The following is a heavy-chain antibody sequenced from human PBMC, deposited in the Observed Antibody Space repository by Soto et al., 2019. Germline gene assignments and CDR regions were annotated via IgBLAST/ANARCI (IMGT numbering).Heavy chain of an antibody. J-gene: IGHJ5*02. CDR3: SRGGYRTLAWFDP. Sequence: QVQVQESGPGLVKPSETLSLTCTVSGGSISNHYWSWIRQSPGKGLEGIANIYHSGTTNYNLSLKGRVTISIASSKHQVSLKLKSVTAADTAVYYCSRGGYRTLAWFDPWGQGTLVTVSS. D-gene: IGHD6-13*01. CDR1: GGSISNHY. CDR2: IYHSGTT. V-gene: IGHV4-59*11.